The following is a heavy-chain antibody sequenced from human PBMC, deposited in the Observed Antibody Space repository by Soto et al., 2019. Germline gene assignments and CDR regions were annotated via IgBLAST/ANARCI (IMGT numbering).Heavy chain of an antibody. Sequence: SVKVSCKASGFTFTSSAVQWVRQARGQRLEWIGWIVVGSGNTNYAQKFQERVTITRDMSTSTAYMELSSLRSEDTAVYYCAVDPYYYGSGSYLPYPTYYYYYGMDVWGQGTTVTVSS. CDR1: GFTFTSSA. V-gene: IGHV1-58*01. D-gene: IGHD3-10*01. CDR3: AVDPYYYGSGSYLPYPTYYYYYGMDV. CDR2: IVVGSGNT. J-gene: IGHJ6*02.